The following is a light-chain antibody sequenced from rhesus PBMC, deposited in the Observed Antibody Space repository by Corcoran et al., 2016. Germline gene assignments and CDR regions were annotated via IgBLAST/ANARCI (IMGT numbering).Light chain of an antibody. V-gene: IGKV2-90*01. J-gene: IGKJ2*01. CDR2: AVS. CDR1: QSLPLSGGDIY. Sequence: DIVMTQTPLSLPVRPGEPASISCRSSQSLPLSGGDIYLYWYLQKPGQSPQLLNHAVSNRASGVPDRFSGRGSGTDYTLKNSRVEAEDVGIYYGMQSIQLPYSFGQGTKVEIK. CDR3: MQSIQLPYS.